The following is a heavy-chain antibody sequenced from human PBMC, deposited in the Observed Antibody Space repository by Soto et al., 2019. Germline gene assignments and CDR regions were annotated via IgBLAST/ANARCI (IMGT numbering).Heavy chain of an antibody. CDR3: ARDLVDYGSGSYFSH. Sequence: GGSLRLSCAASGFTFSSYSMNWVRQAPGKGLEWVSSISSSSYIYYADSVKGRFTISRDNAKNSLYLQMNSLRAEDTAVYYCARDLVDYGSGSYFSHWGQGTLVTVSS. CDR2: ISSSSYI. J-gene: IGHJ4*02. CDR1: GFTFSSYS. D-gene: IGHD3-10*01. V-gene: IGHV3-21*01.